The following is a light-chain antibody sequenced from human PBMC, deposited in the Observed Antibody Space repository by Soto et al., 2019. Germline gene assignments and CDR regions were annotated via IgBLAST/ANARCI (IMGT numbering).Light chain of an antibody. CDR1: QSLLDSNGYNY. CDR2: MGS. Sequence: DIVMTQSPLSLAVTPGEPASISCRSSQSLLDSNGYNYLDWYLQKPGQSPQLLIYMGSYRASGVPDRFSGSGSGTDFTLKISRVEAEDVGVYYCMQALHTPNTFGQGTKLEIK. CDR3: MQALHTPNT. V-gene: IGKV2-28*01. J-gene: IGKJ2*01.